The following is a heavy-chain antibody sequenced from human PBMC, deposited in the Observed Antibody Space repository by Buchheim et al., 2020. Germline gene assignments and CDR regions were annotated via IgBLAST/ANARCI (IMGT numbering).Heavy chain of an antibody. V-gene: IGHV3-48*02. D-gene: IGHD6-6*01. Sequence: EVQLVESGGGLVQPGGSLRLSCAASGFTFSSYSMNWVRQAPGKGLEWVSYISSSSSTIYYADSVKGRFTISRDNAKNSLYLQMNSLRDEDTAVYYCARDLPNSPSSSSSRTEGYWGQGTL. J-gene: IGHJ4*02. CDR1: GFTFSSYS. CDR3: ARDLPNSPSSSSSRTEGY. CDR2: ISSSSSTI.